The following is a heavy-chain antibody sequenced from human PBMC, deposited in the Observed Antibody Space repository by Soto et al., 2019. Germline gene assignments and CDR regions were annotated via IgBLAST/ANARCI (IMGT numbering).Heavy chain of an antibody. CDR3: AKSPGATATHIDY. V-gene: IGHV3-23*01. D-gene: IGHD1-26*01. Sequence: EVQLLESGGGLVQPGGSLRLSCAASGFTFSKYAMNWVRQAPGKGLEWVSSISGSGSTISYSDSVKGRFTISRDNSKNTLFLLLNSLRAEDTAVYYCAKSPGATATHIDYWGQGTLVTVSS. CDR1: GFTFSKYA. CDR2: ISGSGSTI. J-gene: IGHJ4*02.